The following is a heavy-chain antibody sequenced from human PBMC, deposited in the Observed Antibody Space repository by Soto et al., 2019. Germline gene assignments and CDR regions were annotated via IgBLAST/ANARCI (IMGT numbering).Heavy chain of an antibody. D-gene: IGHD6-13*01. CDR3: VKDLVEEQLVRDYYYYGMDV. J-gene: IGHJ6*02. V-gene: IGHV3-64D*08. CDR1: GFTFSSYA. Sequence: GGSLRLSCSASGFTFSSYAMHWVRQAPGKGLEYVSAISSNGGSTYYADSVKGRFTISRDNSKNTLYLQMSSLRAEDTAVYYCVKDLVEEQLVRDYYYYGMDVWGQGTTVTVSS. CDR2: ISSNGGST.